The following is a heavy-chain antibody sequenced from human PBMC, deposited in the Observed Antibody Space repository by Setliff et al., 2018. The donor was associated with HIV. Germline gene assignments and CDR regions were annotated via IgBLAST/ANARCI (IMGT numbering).Heavy chain of an antibody. CDR2: LPHSGVT. J-gene: IGHJ6*03. Sequence: SETLSLTCTVSGGSINSRDYSWGWIRQPPGKGLEWIVSLPHSGVTYYNPSLRSRVTTSVDTSKNQVVLRIINSEPADTGTYYCGHTGGGDLMDVWGVGTTVTVSS. V-gene: IGHV4-39*06. CDR1: GGSINSRDYS. CDR3: GHTGGGDLMDV. D-gene: IGHD2-21*02.